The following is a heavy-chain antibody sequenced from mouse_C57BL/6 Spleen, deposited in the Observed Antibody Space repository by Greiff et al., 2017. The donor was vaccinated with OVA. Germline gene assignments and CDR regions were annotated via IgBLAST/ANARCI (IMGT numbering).Heavy chain of an antibody. D-gene: IGHD3-2*02. Sequence: QVQLQQPGAELVMPGASVKLSCKASGYTFTSYWMHWVKQRPGQGLEWIGEIDPSDSYTNYNQKFKGKSTLTVDKSSSTAYMQLSSLTSEDSAVYYCARQGSSGDVAWFAYWGQGTLVTVSA. CDR2: IDPSDSYT. CDR3: ARQGSSGDVAWFAY. J-gene: IGHJ3*01. CDR1: GYTFTSYW. V-gene: IGHV1-69*01.